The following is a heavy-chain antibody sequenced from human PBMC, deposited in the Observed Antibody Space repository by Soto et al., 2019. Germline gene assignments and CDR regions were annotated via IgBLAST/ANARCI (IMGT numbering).Heavy chain of an antibody. Sequence: QVQLQESGPGLVKPSQTLSLTCTVSGGSISSGGYNWSWIRQHPGKGLEWIGYIYYSGSTYYNPSLKSRVTISVDTSKNQFSLKLSSVTAADTAVYYCARAWGTVTRAWYYYGMDVWGQGTTVTVSS. V-gene: IGHV4-31*03. CDR3: ARAWGTVTRAWYYYGMDV. CDR2: IYYSGST. J-gene: IGHJ6*02. CDR1: GGSISSGGYN. D-gene: IGHD4-17*01.